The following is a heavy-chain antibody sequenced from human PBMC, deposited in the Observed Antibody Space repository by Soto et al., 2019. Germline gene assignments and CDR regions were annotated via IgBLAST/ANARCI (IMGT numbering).Heavy chain of an antibody. Sequence: ASVKVSCKASGYPFTSYAMHWVRQAPGQRLEWMGWINAGNGNTKYSQKFQGRVTITRDTSASTAYMELSSLRSEDTAVYYCARDHCTNGVCYYFDWWGQGTLVTVSS. V-gene: IGHV1-3*01. CDR1: GYPFTSYA. J-gene: IGHJ4*02. CDR2: INAGNGNT. D-gene: IGHD2-8*01. CDR3: ARDHCTNGVCYYFDW.